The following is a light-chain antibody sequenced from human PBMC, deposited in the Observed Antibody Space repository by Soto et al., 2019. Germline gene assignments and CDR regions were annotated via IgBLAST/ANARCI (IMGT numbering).Light chain of an antibody. J-gene: IGKJ1*01. CDR1: QSVSSN. Sequence: EIVMTQSPATLSVSPGERATLSCRASQSVSSNLAWYQQKPGQAPRLLIYGASTKATGIPARFSGSGSGTEFTLTISSLPSEDFAVYYCQQYNNWPRTCSQGTKVEIK. CDR2: GAS. V-gene: IGKV3-15*01. CDR3: QQYNNWPRT.